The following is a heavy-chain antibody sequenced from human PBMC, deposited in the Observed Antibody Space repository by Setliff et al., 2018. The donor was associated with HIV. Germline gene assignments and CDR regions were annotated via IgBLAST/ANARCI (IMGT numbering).Heavy chain of an antibody. J-gene: IGHJ4*01. V-gene: IGHV3-23*03. Sequence: GASLKISCVTSGITFINAAMAWVRQAPGKGPEWISFIYSGSSSAVFADSVKGRFTISRDNSRNTLFLQMNSLRAEDTAVYYCAKEPSSCSAPRPSLCGYFDTWGQGTQVTVSS. CDR3: AKEPSSCSAPRPSLCGYFDT. CDR1: GITFINAA. CDR2: IYSGSSSA. D-gene: IGHD2-21*01.